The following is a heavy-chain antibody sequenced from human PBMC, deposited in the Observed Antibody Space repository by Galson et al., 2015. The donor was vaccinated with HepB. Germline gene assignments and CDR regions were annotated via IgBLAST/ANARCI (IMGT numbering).Heavy chain of an antibody. Sequence: SVKVSCKASGFTFTSSAVQWVRQARGQRLEWIGWIVVGSGNTNYAQKFQERVTITRDMSTSTAYMELSSLRSEDTAVYYCAAGGDGKYYYYYGMDVWGQGTTVTVSS. D-gene: IGHD5-24*01. CDR2: IVVGSGNT. CDR3: AAGGDGKYYYYYGMDV. CDR1: GFTFTSSA. J-gene: IGHJ6*02. V-gene: IGHV1-58*01.